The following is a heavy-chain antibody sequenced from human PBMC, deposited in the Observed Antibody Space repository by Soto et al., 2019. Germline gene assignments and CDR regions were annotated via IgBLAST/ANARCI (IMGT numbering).Heavy chain of an antibody. D-gene: IGHD4-17*01. CDR3: ARAFYGDYGNYLDY. CDR2: ITSSGGRK. V-gene: IGHV3-11*01. Sequence: GGSLRLSCAASGFTISDYYMTWIRQAPGKGLEWVSYITSSGGRKYYADSVEGRFTISRDNAMHSLYLQMNSLRVEDTAVYYCARAFYGDYGNYLDYWGQGTLVTVSS. CDR1: GFTISDYY. J-gene: IGHJ4*02.